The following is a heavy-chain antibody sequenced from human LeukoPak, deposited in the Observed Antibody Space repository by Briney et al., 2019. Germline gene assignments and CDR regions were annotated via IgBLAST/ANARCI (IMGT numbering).Heavy chain of an antibody. V-gene: IGHV5-51*01. CDR2: IYPADSDT. Sequence: GESLKISCKSSGYSLTNYWIGWVRQMPGKGLRWLGIIYPADSDTRYSPSFQGQVTISADKSISTAYLQWSSLKASDTAMFYCARHPYCTGGSCYSNAFDIWGQGTMVTVSS. J-gene: IGHJ3*02. D-gene: IGHD2-15*01. CDR1: GYSLTNYW. CDR3: ARHPYCTGGSCYSNAFDI.